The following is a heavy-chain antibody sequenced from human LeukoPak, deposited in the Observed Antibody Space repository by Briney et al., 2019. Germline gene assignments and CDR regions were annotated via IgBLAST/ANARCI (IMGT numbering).Heavy chain of an antibody. J-gene: IGHJ5*02. CDR1: GGSFSGYY. CDR3: ARGRMGYYGSGTYRCWFDP. D-gene: IGHD3-10*01. CDR2: INHSGST. Sequence: SETLSLTCAVYGGSFSGYYWSWIRQPPGKGLEWIGEINHSGSTNYNPSLKSRVTISVDTSKNQFSLKLSSVTAADTAVYYCARGRMGYYGSGTYRCWFDPWGQGTLVTVSS. V-gene: IGHV4-34*01.